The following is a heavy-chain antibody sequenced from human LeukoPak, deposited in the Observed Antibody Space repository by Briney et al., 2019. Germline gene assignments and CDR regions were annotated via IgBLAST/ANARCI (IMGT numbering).Heavy chain of an antibody. CDR3: ARKHETSAFLLAF. CDR2: ISGSTVNT. J-gene: IGHJ4*02. D-gene: IGHD3-22*01. V-gene: IGHV3-23*01. CDR1: GFTFSNYA. Sequence: PGGSLRLSCAASGFTFSNYAMSWVRQAPGKGLEWVSTISGSTVNTYYADSVKGRFTISRDNSKNTLYLQMNSLRAEDTAVYYCARKHETSAFLLAFWGQGTPVTVSS.